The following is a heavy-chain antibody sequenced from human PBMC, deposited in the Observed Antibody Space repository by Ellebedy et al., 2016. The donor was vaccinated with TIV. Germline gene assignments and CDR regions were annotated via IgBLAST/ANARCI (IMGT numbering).Heavy chain of an antibody. V-gene: IGHV4-31*01. CDR1: GGSIDSDGSF. CDR3: ARLREYCSGGHCYSGIDS. D-gene: IGHD2-15*01. Sequence: MPSETLSLTCTVSGGSIDSDGSFWTWIRQHPGKGLEWIGHIHYSGSTFYSPFLEGQLAISLDTSQNLFSLRLTSVTAADTALYFCARLREYCSGGHCYSGIDSWGPGALVTVSS. J-gene: IGHJ5*01. CDR2: IHYSGST.